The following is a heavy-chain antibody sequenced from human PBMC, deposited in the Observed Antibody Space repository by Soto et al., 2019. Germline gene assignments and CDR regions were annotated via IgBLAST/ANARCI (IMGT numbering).Heavy chain of an antibody. V-gene: IGHV3-30*03. J-gene: IGHJ6*02. D-gene: IGHD3-10*01. CDR2: MSYDESNE. Sequence: GGSLRLSCAASGFLFNNYDMHWVRQAPGEGLEWVAVMSYDESNEYYADSLKGRFTISRDNSKNTLYLQMNSLRVEDTAVYYCVRDRGGLYYHYHGMYVWGRGTTVTGSS. CDR3: VRDRGGLYYHYHGMYV. CDR1: GFLFNNYD.